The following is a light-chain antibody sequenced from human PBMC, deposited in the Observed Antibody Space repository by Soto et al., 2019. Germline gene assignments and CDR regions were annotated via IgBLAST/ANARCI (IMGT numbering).Light chain of an antibody. CDR3: KQSKEWPPFT. CDR1: QGVTTN. J-gene: IGKJ5*01. Sequence: IVITQSPSSLSVSPRERLTLSCRAGQGVTTNFAWYQQKSGQSPRLLIYDVSTRATGVPARFSGSGSGTEFTLSISSLQSEDFAVYYCKQSKEWPPFTVGPGTRLEIK. CDR2: DVS. V-gene: IGKV3-15*01.